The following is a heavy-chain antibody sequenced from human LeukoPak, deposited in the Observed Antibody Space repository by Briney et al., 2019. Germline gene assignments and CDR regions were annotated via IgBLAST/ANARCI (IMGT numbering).Heavy chain of an antibody. CDR2: ISYTSSTI. J-gene: IGHJ5*02. D-gene: IGHD3-16*01. Sequence: TGGSLRLSCAASGFTFSTYSMNWIRQAPGRGLEWVSYISYTSSTIYYADSVKGRFTISRDNAKNSLNLQMNSLRAEDTAVYYCAREQDYDYVWGTYGSWGQGTLVTVSS. CDR3: AREQDYDYVWGTYGS. V-gene: IGHV3-48*01. CDR1: GFTFSTYS.